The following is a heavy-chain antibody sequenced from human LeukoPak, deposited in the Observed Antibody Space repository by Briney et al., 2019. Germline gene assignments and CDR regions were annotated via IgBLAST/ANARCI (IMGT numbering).Heavy chain of an antibody. J-gene: IGHJ6*02. D-gene: IGHD3-3*01. CDR3: ARADDFWSGYYLF. CDR1: GCTFTSYA. V-gene: IGHV1-69*04. CDR2: IIPILGIA. Sequence: SVKVSCKASGCTFTSYAISWVRQAPGQGLEWMGRIIPILGIANYAQKFQGRVTITADKSTSTAYMELSSLRSEDTAVYYCARADDFWSGYYLFWGQGTTVTVS.